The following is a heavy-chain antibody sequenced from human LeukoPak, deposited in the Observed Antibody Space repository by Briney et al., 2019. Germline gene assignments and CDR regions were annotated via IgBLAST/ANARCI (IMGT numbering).Heavy chain of an antibody. J-gene: IGHJ5*02. CDR3: ARGYCSGGTCYLVENWFDP. CDR1: GYTFTGYY. V-gene: IGHV1-2*06. D-gene: IGHD2-15*01. CDR2: INPNSGGT. Sequence: GASVKVSCKASGYTFTGYYMYWVRQAPGQGLEWRGRINPNSGGTDYAQNFQGRVTMTRDTSISTAYMELSRLRSDDTAVYYCARGYCSGGTCYLVENWFDPWGRGTLVTVSS.